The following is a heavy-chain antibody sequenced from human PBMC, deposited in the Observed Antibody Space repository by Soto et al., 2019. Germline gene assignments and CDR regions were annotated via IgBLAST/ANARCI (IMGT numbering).Heavy chain of an antibody. CDR2: IDPSNSYT. V-gene: IGHV5-10-1*01. J-gene: IGHJ4*02. D-gene: IGHD3-3*02. CDR3: AFLHTSLDFDF. Sequence: GESLKISCKGSGYRFTSYWISWVRQMPGKGLEWMGRIDPSNSYTHYSPPFHGHVTISAGNSISTAYLQWSNLRASDTAIYYCAFLHTSLDFDFWGQGTLVSVCS. CDR1: GYRFTSYW.